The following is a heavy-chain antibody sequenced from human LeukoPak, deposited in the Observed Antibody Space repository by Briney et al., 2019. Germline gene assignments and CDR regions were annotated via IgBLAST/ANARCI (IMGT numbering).Heavy chain of an antibody. Sequence: ASVTVSCKASGYTFTSYGISWVRQAPGQGLEWMGWISAYNGNTSYAQKLQGRVTMTTDTSTSTAYMELRSLRSDDTAVYYCARVMTPRYYFDYWGQGTLVTVSS. V-gene: IGHV1-18*01. CDR3: ARVMTPRYYFDY. J-gene: IGHJ4*02. CDR1: GYTFTSYG. CDR2: ISAYNGNT.